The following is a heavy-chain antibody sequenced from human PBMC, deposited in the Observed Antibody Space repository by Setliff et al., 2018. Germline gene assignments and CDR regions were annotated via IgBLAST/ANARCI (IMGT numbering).Heavy chain of an antibody. CDR1: GFMFSTYG. D-gene: IGHD6-6*01. Sequence: ASVKVSCKTSGFMFSTYGLSWVRQAPGQAPEWIGCISGYTGDTNYAPKFRDRVTLTIDPSSTTAYMELRSLKSDDTAVYYCVREGVDRRSSTDYRYYMDVWGKGTTVTVSS. V-gene: IGHV1-18*01. CDR2: ISGYTGDT. CDR3: VREGVDRRSSTDYRYYMDV. J-gene: IGHJ6*03.